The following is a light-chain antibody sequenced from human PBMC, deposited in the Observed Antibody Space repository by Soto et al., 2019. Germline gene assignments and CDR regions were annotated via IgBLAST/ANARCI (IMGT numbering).Light chain of an antibody. CDR1: QSISGSY. V-gene: IGKV3-20*01. Sequence: EIVLTQSPGTLSLSPGERATLSCRVSQSISGSYLAWYQQKPGQDPRLLIYGASSRAIGIPDRFSGSGSGTDFTLTISKLEPEDFVVYYCHQYGGSPPYTFGQGTKLEIK. J-gene: IGKJ2*01. CDR3: HQYGGSPPYT. CDR2: GAS.